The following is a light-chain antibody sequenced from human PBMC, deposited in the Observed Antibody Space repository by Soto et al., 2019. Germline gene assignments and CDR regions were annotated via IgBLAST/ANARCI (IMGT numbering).Light chain of an antibody. V-gene: IGLV1-40*01. CDR3: GSWDSSLSAYV. Sequence: QSVLTQPPSVSGAPGQRVTISCTGSSSNIGAGYAVHWFQQLPGTAPKLLIFGNNNRPSGVPDRFSGSKSGTSASLAITGLQAEDEGDYYCGSWDSSLSAYVFGTGTKVTVL. J-gene: IGLJ1*01. CDR2: GNN. CDR1: SSNIGAGYA.